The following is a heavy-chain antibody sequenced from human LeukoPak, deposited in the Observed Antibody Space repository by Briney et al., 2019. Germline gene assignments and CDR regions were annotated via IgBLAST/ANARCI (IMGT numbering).Heavy chain of an antibody. V-gene: IGHV4-38-2*01. CDR2: IYHSGST. Sequence: SETLSLTCVVSGYSISSGYYWGWIRQPPGKGLEWIGSIYHSGSTYYNPSLKSRVTISVDTSKNQFSLKLSSVTAADTAVYYCARKSLDLYYFDYWGQGTLVTVSS. CDR1: GYSISSGYY. J-gene: IGHJ4*02. CDR3: ARKSLDLYYFDY. D-gene: IGHD3/OR15-3a*01.